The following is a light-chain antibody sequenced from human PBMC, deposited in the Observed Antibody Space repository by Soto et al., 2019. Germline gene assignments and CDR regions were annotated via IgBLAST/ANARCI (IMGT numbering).Light chain of an antibody. Sequence: QSVLNQPPSASRTPGQRVTITSXGSSSNIGSSTVNWYQQLPGTAPKLLIYSNNQRPSGVPDRFSGSKSGTSASLAISGLQSEDEADYYCAAWDDSLNGRYVFGTGTKVTVL. CDR3: AAWDDSLNGRYV. CDR1: SSNIGSST. V-gene: IGLV1-44*01. J-gene: IGLJ1*01. CDR2: SNN.